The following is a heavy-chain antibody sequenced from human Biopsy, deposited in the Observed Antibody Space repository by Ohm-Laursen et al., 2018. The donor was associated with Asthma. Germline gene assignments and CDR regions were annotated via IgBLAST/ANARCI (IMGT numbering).Heavy chain of an antibody. V-gene: IGHV3-9*01. J-gene: IGHJ6*02. CDR3: ARVDGVVEPATRMGGMDV. D-gene: IGHD2-15*01. CDR2: VSWNSGSI. Sequence: SLRLSCAASGFTFDDYAMHWVRQAPGKGLEWVSGVSWNSGSIDYADSVKGRFTISRGNSKNTLDLQMNSLSAEDSAVYYCARVDGVVEPATRMGGMDVWGQGTTVTVSS. CDR1: GFTFDDYA.